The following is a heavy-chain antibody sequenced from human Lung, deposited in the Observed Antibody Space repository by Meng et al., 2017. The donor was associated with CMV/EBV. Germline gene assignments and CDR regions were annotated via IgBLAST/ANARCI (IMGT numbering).Heavy chain of an antibody. Sequence: ESXKISXAASGFTFNKYAMTWVRQAPGKGLEWVSIISAVIDNTYYADSVKGRFTLSRDNSMNTLYLQMHSLRAEDTAIYFCAKGLGTTGWYSPLDSLGRRALVTVSS. CDR1: GFTFNKYA. D-gene: IGHD6-19*01. CDR3: AKGLGTTGWYSPLDS. J-gene: IGHJ4*02. V-gene: IGHV3-23*01. CDR2: ISAVIDNT.